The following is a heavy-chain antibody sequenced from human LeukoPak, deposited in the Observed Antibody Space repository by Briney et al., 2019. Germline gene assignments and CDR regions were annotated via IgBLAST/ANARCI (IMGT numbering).Heavy chain of an antibody. CDR1: GGPSSSYT. D-gene: IGHD5-24*01. CDR2: IIPILGIA. V-gene: IGHV1-69*02. J-gene: IGHJ4*02. Sequence: SVKVSCKASGGPSSSYTISWVRQAPGQGLEWMGRIIPILGIANYAQKFQGRVTITADKSTSTAYMELSSLRSEDTAVYYCARGDGYSFDYWGQGTLVTVSS. CDR3: ARGDGYSFDY.